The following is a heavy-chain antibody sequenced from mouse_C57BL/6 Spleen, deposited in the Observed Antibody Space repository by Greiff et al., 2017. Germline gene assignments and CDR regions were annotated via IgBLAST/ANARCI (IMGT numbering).Heavy chain of an antibody. CDR1: GYSITSGYY. D-gene: IGHD1-1*01. CDR2: ISYDGSN. J-gene: IGHJ1*03. V-gene: IGHV3-6*01. CDR3: AREGYYYGSSYWYFDV. Sequence: EVKLMESGPGLVKPSQSLSLTCSVTGYSITSGYYWNWIRQFPGNTLEWMGYISYDGSNNYNPSLKNRISITRDTSKNQFFLKLNSVTTEDTATYYCAREGYYYGSSYWYFDVWGTGTTVTVSS.